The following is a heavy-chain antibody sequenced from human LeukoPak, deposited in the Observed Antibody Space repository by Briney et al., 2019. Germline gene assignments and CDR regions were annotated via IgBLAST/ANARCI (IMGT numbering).Heavy chain of an antibody. V-gene: IGHV1-2*02. CDR2: INPNTGGT. CDR3: ARGYCTGDSCSGAWFDP. J-gene: IGHJ5*02. CDR1: GYTSTGYH. D-gene: IGHD2-15*01. Sequence: GASVKVSCKASGYTSTGYHIHWVRQAPGQGLEWMGWINPNTGGTNYAQKFQGRVTMTRDTSISTAYIELNRLRSDDTAVYYCARGYCTGDSCSGAWFDPWGRGTLVTVSS.